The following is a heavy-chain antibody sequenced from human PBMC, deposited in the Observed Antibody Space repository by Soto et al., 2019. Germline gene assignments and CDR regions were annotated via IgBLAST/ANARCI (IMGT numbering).Heavy chain of an antibody. D-gene: IGHD2-2*01. CDR3: ARAPPKKPAAIMGYYYYYYYMDV. V-gene: IGHV1-8*01. CDR1: GYTFTSYD. J-gene: IGHJ6*03. Sequence: ASVKVSCKASGYTFTSYDINWVRQATGQGLEWMGWMNPNSGNTGYAQKFQGRVTMTRNTSISTAYMELSSLRSEDTAVYYCARAPPKKPAAIMGYYYYYYYMDVWGKGTTVTVSS. CDR2: MNPNSGNT.